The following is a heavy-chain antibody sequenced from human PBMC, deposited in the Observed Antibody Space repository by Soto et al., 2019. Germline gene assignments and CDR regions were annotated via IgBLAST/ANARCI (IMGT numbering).Heavy chain of an antibody. V-gene: IGHV1-69*13. CDR1: GGTFSSYA. CDR2: IIPIFGTA. CDR3: ARAHYYDSSGYPPTTNYYYYYGMDV. J-gene: IGHJ6*02. D-gene: IGHD3-22*01. Sequence: SVKVSCKASGGTFSSYAISWVRQAPGQGLEWMGGIIPIFGTANYAQKFQGRVTITADESTSTAYMELSSLRSEDTAVYYCARAHYYDSSGYPPTTNYYYYYGMDVWGQGTTVTVSS.